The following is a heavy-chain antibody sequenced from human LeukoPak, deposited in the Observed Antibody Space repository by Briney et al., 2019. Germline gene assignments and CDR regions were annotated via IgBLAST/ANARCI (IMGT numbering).Heavy chain of an antibody. CDR1: GFIFSHYG. CDR2: IWGDGSNR. V-gene: IGHV3-30*06. J-gene: IGHJ4*01. CDR3: ARDDQRGIDYSNSLKC. Sequence: GGSLRLSCAACGFIFSHYGMHRVRQAPGKGLEWVAVIWGDGSNRFYADTVKGGVTISRDNSQNTVFMQMNSLRAVDTPMYYCARDDQRGIDYSNSLKCWVHGTLVTVSS. D-gene: IGHD4-11*01.